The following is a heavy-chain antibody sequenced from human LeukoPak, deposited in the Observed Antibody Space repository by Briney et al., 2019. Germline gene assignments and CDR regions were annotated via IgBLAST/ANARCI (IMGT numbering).Heavy chain of an antibody. V-gene: IGHV3-30-3*01. D-gene: IGHD2-2*01. CDR3: ASSTMLGYCSSTSCHHDAFDI. CDR2: ISYDGSNK. CDR1: GFTFSSYA. J-gene: IGHJ3*02. Sequence: GGSLRLSCAASGFTFSSYAMSWVCQAPGKGLEWVAVISYDGSNKYYADSVKGRFTISRDNSKNTLYLQMNSLRAEDTAVYYCASSTMLGYCSSTSCHHDAFDIWGQGTMVTVSS.